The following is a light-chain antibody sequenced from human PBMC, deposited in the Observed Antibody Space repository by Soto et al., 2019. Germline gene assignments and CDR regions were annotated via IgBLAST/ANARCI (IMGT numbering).Light chain of an antibody. CDR2: GVF. CDR1: QSVKSNY. V-gene: IGKV3-20*01. J-gene: IGKJ2*01. Sequence: QFPGTVSLSPGERVTLSCMTSQSVKSNYLAWYQQKPGQAPRLLIYGVFNRAAGVPARFSGSGSGTDFTLTISGLEPEDSAVYYCQHYDGSPRTFGQGTKLEIK. CDR3: QHYDGSPRT.